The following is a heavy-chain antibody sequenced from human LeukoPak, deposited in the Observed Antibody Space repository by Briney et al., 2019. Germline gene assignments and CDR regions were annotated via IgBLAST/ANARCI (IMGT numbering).Heavy chain of an antibody. J-gene: IGHJ4*02. CDR1: GYTFTGYY. Sequence: ASVKVSCKASGYTFTGYYMHWVRQAPGQGLEWMGWINPNSGGTNSQKFQGRVTMTRDTSISTAYMELSRLRSEDTAVYYCARGDYDILTRPFDYWGQETLVTVSS. CDR2: INPNSGGT. V-gene: IGHV1-2*02. CDR3: ARGDYDILTRPFDY. D-gene: IGHD3-9*01.